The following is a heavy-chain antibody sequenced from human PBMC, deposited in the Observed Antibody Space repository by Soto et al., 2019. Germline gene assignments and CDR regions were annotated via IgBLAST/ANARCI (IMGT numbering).Heavy chain of an antibody. CDR2: IKQDGSEK. CDR3: XRAPAGTIDYYYYGMDV. V-gene: IGHV3-7*03. Sequence: PGGSLRLSCAASGFTFSGYWMSWVRQAPGKGLEWVANIKQDGSEKYYVDSVKGRFTISRDNAKNSLYLQMNSLRAEDTAVYYCXRAPAGTIDYYYYGMDVWGQGTTVTVSS. CDR1: GFTFSGYW. J-gene: IGHJ6*02. D-gene: IGHD6-19*01.